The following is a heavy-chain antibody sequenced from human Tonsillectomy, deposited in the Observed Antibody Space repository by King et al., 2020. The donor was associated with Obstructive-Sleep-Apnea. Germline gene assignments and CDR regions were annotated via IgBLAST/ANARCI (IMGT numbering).Heavy chain of an antibody. CDR2: ISWNSGTI. CDR1: GYTFDDYA. V-gene: IGHV3-9*01. CDR3: AGYTYGSFDY. J-gene: IGHJ4*02. D-gene: IGHD5-18*01. Sequence: VQLVESGGGLVQPGGSLRLSCAASGYTFDDYAMHWVRQAPGKGLEWVSGISWNSGTIGYADSVKGRFTISRDNAKNSLYLQMNSLRAEDTALYYCAGYTYGSFDYWGQGTLVTVSS.